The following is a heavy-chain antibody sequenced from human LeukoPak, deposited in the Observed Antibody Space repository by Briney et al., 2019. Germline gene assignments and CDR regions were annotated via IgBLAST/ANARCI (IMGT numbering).Heavy chain of an antibody. D-gene: IGHD2-15*01. J-gene: IGHJ4*02. CDR3: ARGYCSGGSCYSVGYFDY. V-gene: IGHV1-46*01. Sequence: ASVKVSCKASGYTFTSYYMHWVRQAPGQGLEWMGIINPSGGSTSYAQKFQGRVTMTGDTSTSTVYMELSSLRSEDTAVYYCARGYCSGGSCYSVGYFDYWGQGTLVTVSP. CDR1: GYTFTSYY. CDR2: INPSGGST.